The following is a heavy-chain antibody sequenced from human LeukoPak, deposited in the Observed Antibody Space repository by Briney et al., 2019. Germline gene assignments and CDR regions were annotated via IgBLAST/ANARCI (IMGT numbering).Heavy chain of an antibody. D-gene: IGHD1-7*01. V-gene: IGHV3-33*01. CDR1: GFTFSSFG. Sequence: GGSLTLSCAASGFTFSSFGMHWVRQAPGKGLEWVAVIWYDASNKYYADSVKGRFTIYRDNSKNTLYLHMNSLRDGDPAVYSCVSGVGVSRVNYLYPWGQGTLVIVSS. J-gene: IGHJ5*02. CDR2: IWYDASNK. CDR3: VSGVGVSRVNYLYP.